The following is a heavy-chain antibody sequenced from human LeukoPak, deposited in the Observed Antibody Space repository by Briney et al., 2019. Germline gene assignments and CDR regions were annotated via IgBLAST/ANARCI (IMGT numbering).Heavy chain of an antibody. J-gene: IGHJ4*02. V-gene: IGHV1-46*01. D-gene: IGHD6-19*01. CDR2: INPSGGST. CDR1: GYTFTSYY. Sequence: ASVKVSCKASGYTFTSYYMHWVRQAPGQGLEWVGIINPSGGSTSYAQKFQGRVTMTRDTSTSTVYMELSSLRSEDTAVYYCARDGTEYSSGWCVDYWGQGTLVTVSS. CDR3: ARDGTEYSSGWCVDY.